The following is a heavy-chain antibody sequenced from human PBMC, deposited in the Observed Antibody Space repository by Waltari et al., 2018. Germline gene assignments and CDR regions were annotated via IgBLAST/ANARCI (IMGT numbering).Heavy chain of an antibody. CDR2: ISRNTKFM. J-gene: IGHJ3*01. D-gene: IGHD3-10*01. CDR1: GFTFDSYS. Sequence: GQLVESGGGLAKPGGSLRLSCAASGFTFDSYSMNWVRQAPGKGLEWVEYISRNTKFMNDADSVKGRFTSSRDNAKNILYLQMNSLRGDDTAVYYCARIGLREFFGETHWGLGTLVSVSS. V-gene: IGHV3-21*05. CDR3: ARIGLREFFGETH.